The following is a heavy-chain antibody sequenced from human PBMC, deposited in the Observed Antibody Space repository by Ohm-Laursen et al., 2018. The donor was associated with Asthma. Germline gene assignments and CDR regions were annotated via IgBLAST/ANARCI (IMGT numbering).Heavy chain of an antibody. V-gene: IGHV1-69*13. CDR1: GGTFSSYA. Sequence: ASVKVSCKASGGTFSSYAISWVRQAPGQGLEWMGEIIPIFGTANYAQKFQGRVTITADESTSTAYMELSSLRSEDTAVYYCARGVVPAAMYYYYGMGVWGQGTTVTVSS. CDR3: ARGVVPAAMYYYYGMGV. D-gene: IGHD2-2*01. CDR2: IIPIFGTA. J-gene: IGHJ6*02.